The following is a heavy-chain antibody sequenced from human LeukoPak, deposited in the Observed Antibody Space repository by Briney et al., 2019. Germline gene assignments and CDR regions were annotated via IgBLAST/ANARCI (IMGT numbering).Heavy chain of an antibody. V-gene: IGHV4-39*02. CDR2: IYYSGST. J-gene: IGHJ4*02. Sequence: SETLSLTCTISGGSISSSSYYWGWIRQPPGKGLEWIGSIYYSGSTYYNPSLKSRVTISVDTSKNQFSLKLSSVTAADTAVYYCAREGGIVGATDYWGQGTLVTVSS. CDR1: GGSISSSSYY. D-gene: IGHD1-26*01. CDR3: AREGGIVGATDY.